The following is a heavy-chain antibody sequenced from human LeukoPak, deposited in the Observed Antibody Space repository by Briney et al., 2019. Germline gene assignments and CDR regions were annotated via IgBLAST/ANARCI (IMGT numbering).Heavy chain of an antibody. J-gene: IGHJ4*02. D-gene: IGHD5-18*01. CDR1: GFTFSSYS. CDR3: ARITDTAMPDFDY. CDR2: ISSSSSYI. V-gene: IGHV3-21*01. Sequence: GGSLRLSCAASGFTFSSYSMNWVRQAPGKGLEWVSSISSSSSYIYYADSVKGRFTISRDNAKNSLYLQMNSLRAEDTAVYYCARITDTAMPDFDYWGQGTLVTVSS.